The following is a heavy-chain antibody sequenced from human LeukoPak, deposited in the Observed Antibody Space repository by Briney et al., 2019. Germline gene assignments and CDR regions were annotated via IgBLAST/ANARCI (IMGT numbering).Heavy chain of an antibody. D-gene: IGHD2-21*01. J-gene: IGHJ4*02. CDR1: GGSISSYY. CDR3: ARQIGRGLWSFDY. CDR2: IYYSGST. Sequence: SETLSLTCTVSGGSISSYYWSWIRQPPGKGLEWIGYIYYSGSTNYNPSLKSRVTISVDTSKNQFSLKLSSVTAADTAVYYCARQIGRGLWSFDYWGQGTLVTISS. V-gene: IGHV4-59*08.